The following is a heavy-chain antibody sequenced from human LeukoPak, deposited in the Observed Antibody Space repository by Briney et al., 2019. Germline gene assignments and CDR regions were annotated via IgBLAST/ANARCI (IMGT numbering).Heavy chain of an antibody. CDR3: ARALSTGGRIDY. J-gene: IGHJ4*02. CDR2: IYYSGST. CDR1: GGSISSYY. Sequence: KPSETLSLTCTVSGGSISSYYWSWIRQPPRKGLEWIGYIYYSGSTNYNASLTNRVTISVDTSKNQFSLKLSSVTAADTAVYYCARALSTGGRIDYWGQGTLVTVSS. D-gene: IGHD2-8*02. V-gene: IGHV4-59*01.